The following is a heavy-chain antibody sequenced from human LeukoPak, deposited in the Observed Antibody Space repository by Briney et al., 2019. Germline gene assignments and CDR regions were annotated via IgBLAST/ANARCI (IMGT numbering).Heavy chain of an antibody. D-gene: IGHD3-16*01. J-gene: IGHJ5*02. Sequence: GRSLRLSCAASGFTFSSYGMHWVRQAPGKGLEWVAVISNDGSNRYYADSVKGRFTISRGNSKNTLYLQMNSLRAEDTAVYYCAKTRSRNMLTFGGVENWFDPWGQGTLVTVSS. CDR3: AKTRSRNMLTFGGVENWFDP. CDR1: GFTFSSYG. CDR2: ISNDGSNR. V-gene: IGHV3-30*18.